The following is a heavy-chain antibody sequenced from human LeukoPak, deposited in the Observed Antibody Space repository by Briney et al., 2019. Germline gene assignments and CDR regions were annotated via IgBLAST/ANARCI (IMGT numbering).Heavy chain of an antibody. CDR3: AKDESVMGVADLYDY. V-gene: IGHV3-30*18. Sequence: PGGSLRLSCAASGFTFSSYGMHWVRQAPGKGLEWVAAISYGGSNKYYADSVKGRFTISRDNSKNTLYLQMNSLRAEDTAVYYCAKDESVMGVADLYDYGGRGTLVTVSS. CDR1: GFTFSSYG. D-gene: IGHD2-15*01. CDR2: ISYGGSNK. J-gene: IGHJ4*02.